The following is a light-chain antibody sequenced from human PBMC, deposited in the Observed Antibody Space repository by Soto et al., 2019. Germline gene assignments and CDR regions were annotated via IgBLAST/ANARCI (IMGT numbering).Light chain of an antibody. CDR1: QSISIW. Sequence: DIQMTQSPSTLSASVGDTVTITCRASQSISIWSAWYQQKPGKAPNLLIYRASNFESGVPSRFSGSGSGPDFTLTISSLQPDDFATYYFHQCYCYPWTFGQGTKVEIK. J-gene: IGKJ1*01. V-gene: IGKV1-5*03. CDR3: HQCYCYPWT. CDR2: RAS.